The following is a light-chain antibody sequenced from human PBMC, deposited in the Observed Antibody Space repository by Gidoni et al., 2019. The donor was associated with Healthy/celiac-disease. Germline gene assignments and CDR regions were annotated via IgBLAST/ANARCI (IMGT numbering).Light chain of an antibody. J-gene: IGKJ1*01. Sequence: DIVMTQSPLSLPVTPGEPASISCRSSQSLLHSNGYNYLDWDLPKPGQSPQLLIYLGSNRASGVPDRFSGSGSGTDFTLKISRVEAEDVGVYYCMQALQTLWTFGQGTKVEIK. CDR1: QSLLHSNGYNY. CDR3: MQALQTLWT. CDR2: LGS. V-gene: IGKV2-28*01.